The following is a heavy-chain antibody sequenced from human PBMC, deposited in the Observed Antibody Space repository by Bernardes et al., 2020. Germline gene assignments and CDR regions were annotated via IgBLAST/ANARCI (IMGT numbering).Heavy chain of an antibody. CDR2: LNPNSGNK. Sequence: ASVKVSCKTSGFNFHSYDINWVRQAPGQGLEWMGRLNPNSGNKDYARDFQGRLTLTKDSAVSTAYMELSGLRSEDTGVYYCANALPYCPGGICHFSRAMDVWGQGTTVTVSS. CDR3: ANALPYCPGGICHFSRAMDV. D-gene: IGHD2-8*02. CDR1: GFNFHSYD. V-gene: IGHV1-8*02. J-gene: IGHJ6*02.